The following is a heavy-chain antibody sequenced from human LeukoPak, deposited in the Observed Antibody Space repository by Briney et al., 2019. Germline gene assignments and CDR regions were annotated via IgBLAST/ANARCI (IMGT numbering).Heavy chain of an antibody. CDR1: GLTVSNNY. Sequence: PGGSLRLSCAASGLTVSNNYMTWVRQAPGTGLEWVSIIYSGGSTYYADSVKGRFTISRNNSKNTLFLQMNNLTAEDTAVYYCARDQATSNGYYDYFYGMDVWGQGTTVTVSS. V-gene: IGHV3-66*01. CDR2: IYSGGST. D-gene: IGHD5-12*01. J-gene: IGHJ6*02. CDR3: ARDQATSNGYYDYFYGMDV.